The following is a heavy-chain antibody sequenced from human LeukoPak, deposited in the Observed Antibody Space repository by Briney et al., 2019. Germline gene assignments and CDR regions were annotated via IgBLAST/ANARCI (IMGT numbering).Heavy chain of an antibody. D-gene: IGHD3-3*01. J-gene: IGHJ4*02. V-gene: IGHV4-4*07. CDR3: ARSTVEIFGVVKGFDY. CDR1: GGSISSYY. CDR2: ICTSGST. Sequence: SETLSLTCTVSGGSISSYYWSWIRQPAGKGLEWIGRICTSGSTNYNPSLKSRVTMSVDTSKNQFSLKLSSVTAADTAVYYCARSTVEIFGVVKGFDYWGQGTLVTVSS.